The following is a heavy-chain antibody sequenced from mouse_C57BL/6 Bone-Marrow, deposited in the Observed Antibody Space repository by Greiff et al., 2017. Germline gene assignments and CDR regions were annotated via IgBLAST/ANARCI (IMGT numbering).Heavy chain of an antibody. D-gene: IGHD3-3*01. CDR1: GYTFTSYG. CDR3: ARRGLEGV. Sequence: VKLQESGAELARPGASVKLSCKASGYTFTSYGISWVKQRTGQGLEWIGEIYPRSGNTYYNEKFKGKATLTADKSSSTAYMELRSLTSEDSAVYFCARRGLEGVWGTGTTVTVSS. CDR2: IYPRSGNT. J-gene: IGHJ1*03. V-gene: IGHV1-81*01.